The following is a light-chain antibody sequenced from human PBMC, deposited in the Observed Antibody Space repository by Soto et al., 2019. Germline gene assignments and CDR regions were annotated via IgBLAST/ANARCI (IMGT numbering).Light chain of an antibody. V-gene: IGLV2-8*01. J-gene: IGLJ1*01. CDR1: SSDVGGYNY. CDR2: EVY. CDR3: SSYVGTHSYV. Sequence: QSALTQPPSASGSPGQSVTISCTGTSSDVGGYNYVSWYQHHPGKAPKLIIYEVYKRPSGVPDRFSGSKSGNTAALTVSGLQAEDEDDYYCSSYVGTHSYVFGTGTKLTVL.